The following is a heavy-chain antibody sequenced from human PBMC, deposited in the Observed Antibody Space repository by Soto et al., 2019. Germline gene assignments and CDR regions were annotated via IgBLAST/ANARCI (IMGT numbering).Heavy chain of an antibody. J-gene: IGHJ4*02. Sequence: ASVNVSFKSSVYTVTGYFISWVRQAPGQVLEWMGWISAYNGNTNYAQKLQGRVTMTTDTSTSTAYMELRSLRSDDTAVYYCARDEGGWYLYWGQGTLVTVSS. V-gene: IGHV1-18*04. D-gene: IGHD6-19*01. CDR1: VYTVTGYF. CDR2: ISAYNGNT. CDR3: ARDEGGWYLY.